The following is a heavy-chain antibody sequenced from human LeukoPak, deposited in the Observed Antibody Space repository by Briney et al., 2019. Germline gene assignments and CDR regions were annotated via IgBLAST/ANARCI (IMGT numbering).Heavy chain of an antibody. J-gene: IGHJ5*02. CDR2: ISSGTSYI. V-gene: IGHV3-21*01. Sequence: GGSLRLSCAASGFTSSSYSMNWVRQAPGKGLEWVSSISSGTSYIYYADSVKGRFTISRDNAKNSLYLQMNSLRAEDTAVYYCARAGNYYGRHTNWFDPWGQGTLVTVSS. D-gene: IGHD3-10*01. CDR1: GFTSSSYS. CDR3: ARAGNYYGRHTNWFDP.